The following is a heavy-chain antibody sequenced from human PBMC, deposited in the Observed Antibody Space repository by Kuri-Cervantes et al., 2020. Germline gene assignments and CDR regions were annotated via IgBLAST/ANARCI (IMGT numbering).Heavy chain of an antibody. D-gene: IGHD1-26*01. Sequence: GESLKISCAASGFTFSSYAMNWVRQAPGKGLEWVSYISGSRTTIYYADSVKGRFTISRDNAKNSLYLQMNSLRAEDTAVYFCARTIMGATFDYWGQGTLVTVSS. CDR2: ISGSRTTI. V-gene: IGHV3-48*04. J-gene: IGHJ4*02. CDR1: GFTFSSYA. CDR3: ARTIMGATFDY.